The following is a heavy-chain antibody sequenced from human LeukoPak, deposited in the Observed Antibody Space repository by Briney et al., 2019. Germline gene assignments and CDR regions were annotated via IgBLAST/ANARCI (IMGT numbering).Heavy chain of an antibody. J-gene: IGHJ5*02. V-gene: IGHV1-46*01. CDR2: INPSGGST. CDR3: ARDLPLMTTLDP. Sequence: ASVRVSCKASGYTFTSYYMHWVRQAPGQGLEWMGIINPSGGSTSYAQKFQGRVTMTRDTSTSTVYMELSSLRSEDTAVYYCARDLPLMTTLDPWGQGTLVTVSS. D-gene: IGHD4-11*01. CDR1: GYTFTSYY.